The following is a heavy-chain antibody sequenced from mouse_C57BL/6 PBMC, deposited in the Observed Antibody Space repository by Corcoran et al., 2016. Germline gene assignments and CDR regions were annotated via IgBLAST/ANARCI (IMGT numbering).Heavy chain of an antibody. D-gene: IGHD1-1*01. CDR3: ARKGSREFAY. Sequence: EVQLQQSGPELVKPGASVKMSCKASGYTFTDYYMNWVKQSHGKSLEWIGDINPNNGGTSYNQKFKGKATLTVDKSSSTAYMELRSLTSEDSAVYYCARKGSREFAYWGQGTLVTVSA. V-gene: IGHV1-26*01. CDR1: GYTFTDYY. CDR2: INPNNGGT. J-gene: IGHJ3*01.